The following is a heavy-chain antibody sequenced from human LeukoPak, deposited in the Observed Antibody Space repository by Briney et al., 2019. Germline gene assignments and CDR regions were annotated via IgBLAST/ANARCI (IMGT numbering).Heavy chain of an antibody. Sequence: GGSLRLSCAASGFTFTSYWMSWVRQAPGKGLEWVANINEVGSDKYYVDSVKGRFTISRDNAKNSPCLQLNSLRVEDTAVYYCARGDDSSKIDYWGQGILVTVSP. CDR1: GFTFTSYW. CDR3: ARGDDSSKIDY. D-gene: IGHD6-6*01. J-gene: IGHJ4*02. V-gene: IGHV3-7*01. CDR2: INEVGSDK.